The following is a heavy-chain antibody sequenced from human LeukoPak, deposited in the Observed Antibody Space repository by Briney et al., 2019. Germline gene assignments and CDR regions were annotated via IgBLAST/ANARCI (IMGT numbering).Heavy chain of an antibody. V-gene: IGHV1-69*05. D-gene: IGHD3-16*01. Sequence: GASVKVSCKASGGTFSSYAISWVRQAPGQGLEWMGGIIPIFGTANYAQKFQGRVTITTDESTSTAYMEPSSLRSEDTAVYYCARGLSPGGSEDYWGQGTLVTVSS. J-gene: IGHJ4*02. CDR2: IIPIFGTA. CDR1: GGTFSSYA. CDR3: ARGLSPGGSEDY.